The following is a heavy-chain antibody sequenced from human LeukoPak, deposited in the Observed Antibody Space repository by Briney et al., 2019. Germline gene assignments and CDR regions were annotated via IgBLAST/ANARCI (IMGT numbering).Heavy chain of an antibody. V-gene: IGHV4-31*03. CDR3: ARERGSSFDY. CDR2: IYYSGST. D-gene: IGHD1-26*01. CDR1: GGSISSGGYY. J-gene: IGHJ4*02. Sequence: PSETLSLTCTVSGGSISSGGYYWSWIRQHPGKGLEWIGYIYYSGSTYYHPSLKSRFTISVDTSKNQFSLKLSSVTAADTAVYYCARERGSSFDYWGQGTLVTVSS.